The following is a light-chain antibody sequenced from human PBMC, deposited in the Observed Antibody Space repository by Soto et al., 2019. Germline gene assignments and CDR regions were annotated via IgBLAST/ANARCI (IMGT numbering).Light chain of an antibody. J-gene: IGLJ1*01. CDR2: DVT. V-gene: IGLV2-14*01. Sequence: QAVLTQPASVSGSPGQSITISCTGTSSDVGGYNSVSWYRQDPGKAPKLMIYDVTNRPSGVSNRFSGSKSGNTASLTISGLQAEDEADYYCSSITSTTTYVFGTAPKVTVL. CDR1: SSDVGGYNS. CDR3: SSITSTTTYV.